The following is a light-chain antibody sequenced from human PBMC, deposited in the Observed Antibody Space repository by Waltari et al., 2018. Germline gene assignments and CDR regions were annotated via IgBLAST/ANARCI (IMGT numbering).Light chain of an antibody. CDR1: QSISIW. CDR3: QQYMDYST. J-gene: IGKJ2*01. Sequence: DIQMTQSPSTLSAAVGDSVTITCRARQSISIWLAWHQQKPGKAPKLLMYRASSLESGVPSRVSGSGSGTEFTLTISSLQPDDFATYFCQQYMDYSTFGQGTRLEI. CDR2: RAS. V-gene: IGKV1-5*03.